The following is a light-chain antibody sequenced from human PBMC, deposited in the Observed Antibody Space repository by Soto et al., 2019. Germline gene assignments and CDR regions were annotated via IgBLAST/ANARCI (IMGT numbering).Light chain of an antibody. V-gene: IGKV3-15*01. CDR2: GAS. J-gene: IGKJ3*01. Sequence: EIVMTQSPATLSVSPGERATLSCRASQSVKSSLAWYQHKPGQVPRLLIYGASTRATGVPVRFSGSGSGTDFTLTISSLQGEDVAVYYCQHYNQWPPFTFGPGTKVDIK. CDR3: QHYNQWPPFT. CDR1: QSVKSS.